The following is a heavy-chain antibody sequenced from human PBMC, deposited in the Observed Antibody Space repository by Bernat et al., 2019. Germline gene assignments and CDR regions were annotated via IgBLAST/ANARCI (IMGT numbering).Heavy chain of an antibody. CDR1: GYTFTGYG. Sequence: QVQLVQSGAEVKKPGASVKVSCKASGYTFTGYGISWVRQAPGQGLEWMGWISAYNGNTNYAQKLQSRVTMTTDTSTSTAYMELRSLRSDDTAVYYCARALYGDYVYYFAYWGQGTLVTVSS. J-gene: IGHJ4*02. CDR2: ISAYNGNT. V-gene: IGHV1-18*01. CDR3: ARALYGDYVYYFAY. D-gene: IGHD4-17*01.